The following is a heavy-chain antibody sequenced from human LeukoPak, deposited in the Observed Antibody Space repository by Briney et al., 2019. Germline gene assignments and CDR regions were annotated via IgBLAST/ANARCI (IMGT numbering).Heavy chain of an antibody. CDR3: AKDVDATSGWFDP. CDR2: IYHSGST. J-gene: IGHJ5*02. CDR1: GGSISSYY. V-gene: IGHV4-59*12. D-gene: IGHD2-15*01. Sequence: SETLSLTCTVSGGSISSYYWSWIRQPPGKGLEWIGYIYHSGSTNYNPSLKSRVTISVDTSKNQFSLKLSSVTAADTAVYYCAKDVDATSGWFDPWGQGTLVTVSS.